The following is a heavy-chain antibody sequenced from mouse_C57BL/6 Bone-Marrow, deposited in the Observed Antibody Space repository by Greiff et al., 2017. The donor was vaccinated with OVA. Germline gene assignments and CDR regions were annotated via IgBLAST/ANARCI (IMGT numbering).Heavy chain of an antibody. J-gene: IGHJ2*01. Sequence: QVTLKVSGPGILQPSQTLSLTCSFSGFSLSTFGMGVGWIRQPSGKGLEWLAHIWWDDDKYYNPALKSRPSTSKNTSKKKVVLKVANVDAADTATYYCARVADYWGQGTTLTVSS. CDR3: ARVADY. CDR2: IWWDDDK. CDR1: GFSLSTFGMG. V-gene: IGHV8-8*01.